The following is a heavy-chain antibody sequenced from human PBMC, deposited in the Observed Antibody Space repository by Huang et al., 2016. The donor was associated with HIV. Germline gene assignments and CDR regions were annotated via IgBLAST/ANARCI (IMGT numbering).Heavy chain of an antibody. D-gene: IGHD6-13*01. CDR3: ARHAGSSRRYYFDY. Sequence: QVQLQESGPGLVKPSETLSLTCIVSGASINSRSYYWGWIRQPPGRGLEWLGSMYLSGSTYYNPSLKSRVTMSVDTSKNEFSLKLRSVTAADTAVYYCARHAGSSRRYYFDYWGRGTLVTVSS. CDR1: GASINSRSYY. V-gene: IGHV4-39*01. CDR2: MYLSGST. J-gene: IGHJ4*02.